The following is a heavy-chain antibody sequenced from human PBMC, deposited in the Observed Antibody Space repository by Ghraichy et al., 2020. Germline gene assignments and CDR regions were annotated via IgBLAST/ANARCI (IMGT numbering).Heavy chain of an antibody. CDR2: IYYSGST. CDR1: GGSISSGAYY. Sequence: SETLSLTCTVSGGSISSGAYYWSWIRQHPGKGLEWIGYIYYSGSTYYNPSLKSRLTMSVDTSKNQFSLKLSSVTAADTAVYYCASLDRYLLKGMDVWGKGTTVTVSS. D-gene: IGHD2-21*02. V-gene: IGHV4-31*03. J-gene: IGHJ6*03. CDR3: ASLDRYLLKGMDV.